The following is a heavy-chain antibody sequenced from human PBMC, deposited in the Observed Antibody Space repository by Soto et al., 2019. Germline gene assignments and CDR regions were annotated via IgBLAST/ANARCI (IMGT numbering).Heavy chain of an antibody. CDR3: ARDSKRGYSGLLEFDY. V-gene: IGHV3-21*01. CDR1: GFTFSSYS. CDR2: ISSSSSYI. J-gene: IGHJ4*02. D-gene: IGHD5-12*01. Sequence: GGSLRLSCAASGFTFSSYSMNWVRQAPGKGLEWVSSISSSSSYIYYADSVKGRFTISRDNAKNSLYLQMNSLRAEDTAVYYCARDSKRGYSGLLEFDYWGQGTLVTVSS.